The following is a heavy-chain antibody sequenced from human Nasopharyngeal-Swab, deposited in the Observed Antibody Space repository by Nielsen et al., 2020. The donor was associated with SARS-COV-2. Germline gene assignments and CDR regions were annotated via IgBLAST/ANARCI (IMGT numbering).Heavy chain of an antibody. Sequence: ASVTVSCKASGYTFTSYGVNWVRPAPGQGLECMGWINTYSGNTNYAQTLQGRVSLTTDTSTSTAYMELRSLRSDDTAIYYCASGKWLPDYWGQGTLVTVSS. V-gene: IGHV1-18*01. CDR3: ASGKWLPDY. J-gene: IGHJ4*02. CDR1: GYTFTSYG. D-gene: IGHD5-24*01. CDR2: INTYSGNT.